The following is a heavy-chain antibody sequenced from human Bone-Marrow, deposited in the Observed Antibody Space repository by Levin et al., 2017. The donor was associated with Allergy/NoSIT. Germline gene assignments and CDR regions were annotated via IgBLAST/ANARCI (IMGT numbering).Heavy chain of an antibody. CDR3: AAVSDYDFWSGYRY. J-gene: IGHJ4*02. CDR2: FDPEDGET. Sequence: GASVKVSCKVSGYTLTELSMHWVRQAPGKGLEWMGGFDPEDGETIYAQKFQGRVTMTEDTSTDTAYMELSSLRSEDTAVYYCAAVSDYDFWSGYRYWGQGTLVTVSS. CDR1: GYTLTELS. D-gene: IGHD3-3*01. V-gene: IGHV1-24*01.